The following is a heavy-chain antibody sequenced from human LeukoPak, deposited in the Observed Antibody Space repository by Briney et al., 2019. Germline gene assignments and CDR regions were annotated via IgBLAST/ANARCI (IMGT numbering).Heavy chain of an antibody. Sequence: GGSLRLSCAASGFTFSDYHMSWVRQAPGKGLEWLSYISGSASTIYYADSVKGRFTISRDNAKNSLFLQMNSLRAEDTAVYYCARVPSAGSYSYYYGMDVWGQGTTVTVSS. CDR3: ARVPSAGSYSYYYGMDV. CDR1: GFTFSDYH. V-gene: IGHV3-11*04. D-gene: IGHD3-10*01. J-gene: IGHJ6*02. CDR2: ISGSASTI.